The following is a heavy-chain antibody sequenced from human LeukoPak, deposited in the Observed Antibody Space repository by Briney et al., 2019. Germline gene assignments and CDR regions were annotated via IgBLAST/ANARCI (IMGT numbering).Heavy chain of an antibody. CDR3: ARGHKEDYYYYMDV. J-gene: IGHJ6*03. CDR2: INHSGST. CDR1: GGSFSGYY. Sequence: EPSETLSLTCAVYGGSFSGYYWSWIRQPPGKGLEWIGEINHSGSTNYNPSLKSRVTISVDTSKNQFSLKLRSVTAADTAVYYCARGHKEDYYYYMDVWGKGTTVTVSS. V-gene: IGHV4-34*01.